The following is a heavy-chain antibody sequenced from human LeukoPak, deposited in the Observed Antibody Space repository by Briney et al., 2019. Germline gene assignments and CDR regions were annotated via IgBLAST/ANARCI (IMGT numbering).Heavy chain of an antibody. V-gene: IGHV4-38-2*01. CDR2: IYHSGST. CDR1: GYSISSGYY. Sequence: SETLSLTCAVSGYSISSGYYCGWIRQPPGKGLEWIGSIYHSGSTYYNPSLKSRVTISVDTSKNQFSLKLSSVTAADTAVYYCARPPAARSGWFDPWGQGTLVTVSS. CDR3: ARPPAARSGWFDP. D-gene: IGHD6-6*01. J-gene: IGHJ5*02.